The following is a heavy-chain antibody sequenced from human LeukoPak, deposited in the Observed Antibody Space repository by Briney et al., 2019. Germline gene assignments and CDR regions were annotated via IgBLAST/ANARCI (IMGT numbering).Heavy chain of an antibody. CDR2: IYYSGST. J-gene: IGHJ4*02. CDR3: AGDYDSSGYYGC. V-gene: IGHV4-30-4*01. D-gene: IGHD3-22*01. CDR1: GGSISSGDYY. Sequence: SETLSLTCTVSGGSISSGDYYWSWIRQPPGKGLEWIGYIYYSGSTYYNPSLKSRVTISVDTSKNQFSLKLSSVTAADTAVYYCAGDYDSSGYYGCWGQGTLVTVSS.